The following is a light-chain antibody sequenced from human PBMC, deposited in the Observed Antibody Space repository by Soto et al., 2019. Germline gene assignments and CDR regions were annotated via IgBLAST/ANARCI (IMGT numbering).Light chain of an antibody. CDR1: QSVSNNY. CDR2: GAS. Sequence: IVRTPSPGTLSLSPCERATLSVSASQSVSNNYLAWYQQKPGQAPRLLIYGASNRATGIPDRFSGSGSGTDFTLTISRLEPGDFAVYYCQQYGSSGTFGQGTKVDIK. V-gene: IGKV3-20*01. CDR3: QQYGSSGT. J-gene: IGKJ1*01.